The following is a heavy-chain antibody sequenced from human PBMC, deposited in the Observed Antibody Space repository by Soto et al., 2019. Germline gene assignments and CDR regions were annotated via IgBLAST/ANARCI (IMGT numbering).Heavy chain of an antibody. D-gene: IGHD3-10*01. CDR2: ISGSGGST. J-gene: IGHJ6*02. V-gene: IGHV3-23*01. CDR1: GFTFSSYA. Sequence: EVQLLESGGGLVQPGGSLRLSCAASGFTFSSYAMSWVRQAPGKGLEWVSAISGSGGSTYYADSVKGRFTISRDNSKNTLYLQMDSLRAEDTAVYYCAKALWFGDQGGMDVWGQGTTVTVSS. CDR3: AKALWFGDQGGMDV.